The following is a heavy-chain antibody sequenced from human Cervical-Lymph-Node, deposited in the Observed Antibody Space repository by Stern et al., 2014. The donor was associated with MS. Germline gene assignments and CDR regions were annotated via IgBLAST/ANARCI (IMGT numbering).Heavy chain of an antibody. Sequence: VQLEESWYEVKKPGASVKVSCKASEYTHNNYLIHWVRQAPGQRPDWMGVINPSGATNYAQKVQDRVTMTTDASTSTFYMELSRLRSEDTAVYYCAVRYCSGGRCYSVPDVWGQGTTVIVSS. CDR1: EYTHNNYL. CDR2: INPSGAT. V-gene: IGHV1-46*02. CDR3: AVRYCSGGRCYSVPDV. D-gene: IGHD2-15*01. J-gene: IGHJ6*02.